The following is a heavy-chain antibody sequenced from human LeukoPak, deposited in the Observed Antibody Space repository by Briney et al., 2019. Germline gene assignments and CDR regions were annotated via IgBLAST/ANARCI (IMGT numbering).Heavy chain of an antibody. J-gene: IGHJ6*02. CDR2: INTNTGNP. D-gene: IGHD5-18*01. CDR1: GYTFTSYA. Sequence: GASVKVSCKASGYTFTSYAMNWVRQAPGQGLEWMGWINTNTGNPTYAQGFTGRFVFSLDTSVSTAYLQISSLKAEDTAVYYCARDFFKRGYSYYYGMDVWGQGTTVTVSS. V-gene: IGHV7-4-1*02. CDR3: ARDFFKRGYSYYYGMDV.